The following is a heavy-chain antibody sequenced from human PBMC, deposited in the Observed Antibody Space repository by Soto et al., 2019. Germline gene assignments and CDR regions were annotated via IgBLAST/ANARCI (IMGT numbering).Heavy chain of an antibody. V-gene: IGHV3-11*06. CDR3: ARGHYVLAV. CDR1: GFTFSDWY. CDR2: ISPTGTNA. Sequence: PGGYLRLSCAASGFTFSDWYMSWIRQAPGKGLEWVSYISPTGTNADYADSVKGRFTISRDNGRNSLYLQMNGLRAEDTAVYYCARGHYVLAVCGQVTTVTVYS. J-gene: IGHJ6*02.